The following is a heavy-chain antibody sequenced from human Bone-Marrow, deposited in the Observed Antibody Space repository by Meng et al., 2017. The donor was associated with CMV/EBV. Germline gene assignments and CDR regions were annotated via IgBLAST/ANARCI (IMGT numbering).Heavy chain of an antibody. D-gene: IGHD3-9*01. CDR2: IYPGDSDT. CDR3: ARRLGGSYYDILTGYYNAHAFDI. CDR1: GYSFTSYW. Sequence: GGSLRLSCKGSGYSFTSYWIGWVRQMPGKGLEWMGIIYPGDSDTRYSPPFQGQVTISADKSISTAYLQWSSLKASDTAMYYCARRLGGSYYDILTGYYNAHAFDIWGQGTMVTVSS. V-gene: IGHV5-51*01. J-gene: IGHJ3*02.